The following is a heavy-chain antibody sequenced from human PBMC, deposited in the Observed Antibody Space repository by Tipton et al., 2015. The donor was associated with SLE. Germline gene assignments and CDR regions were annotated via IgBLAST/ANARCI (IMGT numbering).Heavy chain of an antibody. V-gene: IGHV4-34*12. D-gene: IGHD1-14*01. J-gene: IGHJ4*02. CDR2: IFHGGAT. CDR3: ASRRNVLNSFDS. CDR1: GGSLRGDY. Sequence: TLSLTCADYGGSLRGDYWGWIRQPPGRGLEWIGDIFHGGATDYNPSFKSLFTISVDTSKKHLSLILSSVTAADTAVYYCASRRNVLNSFDSWGQGSLVTVSS.